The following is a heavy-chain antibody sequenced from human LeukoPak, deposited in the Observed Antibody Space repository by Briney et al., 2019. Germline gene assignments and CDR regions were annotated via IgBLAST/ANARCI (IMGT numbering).Heavy chain of an antibody. CDR3: ARRPPKLVGAWFDP. Sequence: SVKVSCKASGGTFSSYAISWVRQAPGQGLEWMGGIIPIFGTANYAQKFQGRVTITADESTSTAYMELSSLRSEDTAVYYCARRPPKLVGAWFDPWGQGTLVTVSS. J-gene: IGHJ5*02. V-gene: IGHV1-69*13. CDR2: IIPIFGTA. CDR1: GGTFSSYA. D-gene: IGHD1-26*01.